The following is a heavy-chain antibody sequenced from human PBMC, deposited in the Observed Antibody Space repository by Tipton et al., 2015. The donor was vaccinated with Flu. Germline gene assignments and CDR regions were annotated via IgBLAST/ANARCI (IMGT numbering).Heavy chain of an antibody. CDR1: SGTISSSNFH. D-gene: IGHD3-10*01. Sequence: TLSLTCSVSSGTISSSNFHWGWIRQPPGKGLQWIGSIYYSGSTYYNPTLKSRVTISVDLPENQFSLKLTSATAADTAVYYCARRSITMVAPPGGAFDTWGQGTVVTVSS. CDR3: ARRSITMVAPPGGAFDT. V-gene: IGHV4-39*01. J-gene: IGHJ3*02. CDR2: IYYSGST.